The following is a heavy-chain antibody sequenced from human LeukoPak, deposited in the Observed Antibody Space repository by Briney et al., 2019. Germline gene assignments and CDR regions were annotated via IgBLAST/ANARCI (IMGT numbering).Heavy chain of an antibody. J-gene: IGHJ2*01. CDR2: INPNSGGT. D-gene: IGHD2-21*01. Sequence: ASVKVSCKASGYTFIGYYIHWVRQAPGQGLEWMGWINPNSGGTNYAQKFQGRVTMTRDTSISTAYMELNSLRAEDTAVYYCAKDEPPYCGGDCSNYWYFDLWGRGTLVTVSS. CDR1: GYTFIGYY. V-gene: IGHV1-2*02. CDR3: AKDEPPYCGGDCSNYWYFDL.